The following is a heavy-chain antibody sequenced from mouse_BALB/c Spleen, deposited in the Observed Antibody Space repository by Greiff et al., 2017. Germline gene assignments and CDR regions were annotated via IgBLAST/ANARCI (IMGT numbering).Heavy chain of an antibody. Sequence: EVHLVESGPGLVKPSQSLSLTCTVTGYSITSDYAWNWIRQFPGNKLEWMGYISYSGSTSYNPSLKSRISITRDTSKNQFFLQLNSVTTEDTATYYCASRYYGMDYWGQGTSVTVSS. V-gene: IGHV3-2*02. J-gene: IGHJ4*01. CDR3: ASRYYGMDY. CDR2: ISYSGST. CDR1: GYSITSDYA.